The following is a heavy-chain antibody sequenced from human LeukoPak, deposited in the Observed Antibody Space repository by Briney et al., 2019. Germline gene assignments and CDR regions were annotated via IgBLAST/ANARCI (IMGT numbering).Heavy chain of an antibody. D-gene: IGHD1-1*01. Sequence: GGSLRLSCAASGFTFSNYGMSWVRQAPGKGLEWVSAITGGAASTNYADSVKGRFTISRDNSKNTLHLQMNSLRADDTAVYYCARGVHKRYYYYYMDVWGKGTTVTVSS. CDR2: ITGGAAST. CDR1: GFTFSNYG. V-gene: IGHV3-23*01. CDR3: ARGVHKRYYYYYMDV. J-gene: IGHJ6*03.